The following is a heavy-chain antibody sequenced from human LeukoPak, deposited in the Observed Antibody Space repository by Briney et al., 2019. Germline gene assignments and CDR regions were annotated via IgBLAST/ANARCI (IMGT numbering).Heavy chain of an antibody. CDR2: VYHSGGT. J-gene: IGHJ4*02. D-gene: IGHD6-19*01. CDR1: GGSISSNNW. Sequence: SGTLSLTCAVSGGSISSNNWWSWVRQPPGKGLEWIGEVYHSGGTSYNPSLTSRVTISVGKSKNQFSLNLGSVTAADTAVYYCAKHYTSGAYPKYFDYWGQEALVTVSS. CDR3: AKHYTSGAYPKYFDY. V-gene: IGHV4-4*02.